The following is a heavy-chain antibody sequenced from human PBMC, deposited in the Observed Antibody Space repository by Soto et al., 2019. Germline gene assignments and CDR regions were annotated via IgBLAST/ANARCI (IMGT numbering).Heavy chain of an antibody. D-gene: IGHD6-13*01. CDR3: AAGEASSRNLAPYYLVF. Sequence: SETLSLTCTVSRGSMRNYFWTWIRQPPGKGLEWIGYIHYSGTTSFFPSYNPSLRSRVTISEDTSKNQFSLKLLSVTTADTAVYFCAAGEASSRNLAPYYLVFWGQGTLVTVSS. J-gene: IGHJ4*02. CDR1: RGSMRNYF. CDR2: IHYSGTT. V-gene: IGHV4-59*01.